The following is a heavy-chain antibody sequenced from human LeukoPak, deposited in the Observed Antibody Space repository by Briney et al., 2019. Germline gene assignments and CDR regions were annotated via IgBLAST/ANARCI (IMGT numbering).Heavy chain of an antibody. D-gene: IGHD5-18*01. CDR2: INHSGST. CDR3: ARVGPWGLGGYSS. CDR1: GGSFSGYY. Sequence: ETLSLTCAVYGGSFSGYYWSWIRQPPGKGLEWIGEINHSGSTNYNPSLKSRVTISVDTSKNQFSLKLSSVTAADTAVYYCARVGPWGLGGYSSWGQGTLVTVSS. V-gene: IGHV4-34*01. J-gene: IGHJ4*02.